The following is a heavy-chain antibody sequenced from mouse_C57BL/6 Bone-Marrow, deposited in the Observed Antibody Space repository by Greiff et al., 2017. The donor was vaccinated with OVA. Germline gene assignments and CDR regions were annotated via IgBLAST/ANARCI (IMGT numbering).Heavy chain of an antibody. D-gene: IGHD1-1*01. CDR2: INPNNGGT. J-gene: IGHJ4*01. V-gene: IGHV1-26*01. Sequence: VQLQQSGPELVKPGASVKISCKASGYTFTDYYMNWVKQSHGKSLEWIGDINPNNGGTSYNQKFKGKATLTVDKSSSTAYMELRSLTSEDSAVYYCAREGYYYGSTFYDMDYWGQGTSVTVSS. CDR1: GYTFTDYY. CDR3: AREGYYYGSTFYDMDY.